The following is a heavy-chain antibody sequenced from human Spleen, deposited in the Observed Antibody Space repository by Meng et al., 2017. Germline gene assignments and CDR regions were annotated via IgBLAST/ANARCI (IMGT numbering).Heavy chain of an antibody. CDR1: GFTFSSYA. D-gene: IGHD6-19*01. J-gene: IGHJ4*02. CDR2: ISYDGSNK. CDR3: ARDPRRYGSGQDY. V-gene: IGHV3-30*04. Sequence: QVELVESGGGVVQPGRSLRLSCAASGFTFSSYAMHWVRQAPGKGLEWVAVISYDGSNKYYADSVKGRFTISRDNSKNTLYLQMNSLRAENTAVYYCARDPRRYGSGQDYWGQGTLVTVSS.